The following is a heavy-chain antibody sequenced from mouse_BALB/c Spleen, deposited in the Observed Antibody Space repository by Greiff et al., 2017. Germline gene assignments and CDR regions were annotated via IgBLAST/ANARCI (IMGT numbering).Heavy chain of an antibody. D-gene: IGHD4-1*01. CDR2: ISSGSSTI. Sequence: EVHLVESGGGLVQPGGSRKLSCAASGFTFSSFGMHWVRQAPEKGLEWVAYISSGSSTIYYADTVKGRFTISRDNPKNTLFLQMTSLRSEDTAMYYRARWEDYYAMDYWGQGTSVTVSS. J-gene: IGHJ4*01. CDR3: ARWEDYYAMDY. V-gene: IGHV5-17*02. CDR1: GFTFSSFG.